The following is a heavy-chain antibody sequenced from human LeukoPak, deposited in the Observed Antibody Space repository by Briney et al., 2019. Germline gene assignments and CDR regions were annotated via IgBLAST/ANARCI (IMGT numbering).Heavy chain of an antibody. V-gene: IGHV4-39*07. D-gene: IGHD1-26*01. J-gene: IGHJ5*02. CDR3: ARGGGSYWVDP. CDR1: GGSISSSSYY. CDR2: IYYSGST. Sequence: SETLSLTCTVSGGSISSSSYYWGWIRQPPGKGLEWIGSIYYSGSTYCNPSLKSRVTISVDTSKNQFSLKLSSVTAADTAVYYCARGGGSYWVDPWGQGTLVTVSS.